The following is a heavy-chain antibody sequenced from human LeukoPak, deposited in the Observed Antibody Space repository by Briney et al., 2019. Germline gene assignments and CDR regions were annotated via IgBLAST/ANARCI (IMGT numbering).Heavy chain of an antibody. J-gene: IGHJ4*02. D-gene: IGHD3-22*01. CDR2: MSSTGSPT. CDR1: GFTFSRYE. V-gene: IGHV3-48*03. Sequence: GGSLRLSCAASGFTFSRYEMNWVRQAPGKGLEWVSYMSSTGSPTYYADSVKSRFTISRDNAKNSLYLQMNSLRAEDTGIYYCAREHDTSGYPFDYWGQGTLVTVSS. CDR3: AREHDTSGYPFDY.